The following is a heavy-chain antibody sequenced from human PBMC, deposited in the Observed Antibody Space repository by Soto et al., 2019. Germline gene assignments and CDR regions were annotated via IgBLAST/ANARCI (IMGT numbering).Heavy chain of an antibody. Sequence: SETLSLTCAVYGGSFSGYYWSWIRQPPGKGLEWIGEINHSGSTNYNPSLKSRVTISVDTSKNQFSLKLSSVTAADTAVYYCARSQRGVRPPLGSADYYYGMDVWGQGTTVTVSS. V-gene: IGHV4-34*01. CDR2: INHSGST. CDR3: ARSQRGVRPPLGSADYYYGMDV. D-gene: IGHD3-10*01. CDR1: GGSFSGYY. J-gene: IGHJ6*02.